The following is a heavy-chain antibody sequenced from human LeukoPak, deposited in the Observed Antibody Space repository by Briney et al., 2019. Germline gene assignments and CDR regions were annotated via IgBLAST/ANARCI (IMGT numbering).Heavy chain of an antibody. CDR2: ISAYNGNT. CDR1: GYTFTSYG. V-gene: IGHV1-18*01. J-gene: IGHJ5*02. CDR3: ARDWGYDSSGYHNWFDH. Sequence: ASVKVSCKASGYTFTSYGISWVRQAPGQGLEWMGWISAYNGNTNYAQKLQGRVTMTTDTSTSTAYMELRSLRSDDTAVYYCARDWGYDSSGYHNWFDHWGQGTLVTVSS. D-gene: IGHD3-22*01.